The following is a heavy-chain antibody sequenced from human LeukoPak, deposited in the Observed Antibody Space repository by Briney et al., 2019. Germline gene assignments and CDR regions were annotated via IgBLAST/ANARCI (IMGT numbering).Heavy chain of an antibody. D-gene: IGHD6-25*01. V-gene: IGHV3-7*01. CDR2: IDKDGSEK. CDR3: ARWAASFDL. CDR1: GFTFSKYW. Sequence: GGSLRLSCADPGFTFSKYWMRWVRQAPGKGLEWVASIDKDGSEKRYVDSVKGRFTISRDNAKNSVYLQMTSLGAEDTAVYYCARWAASFDLWGQGTLVTVSS. J-gene: IGHJ4*02.